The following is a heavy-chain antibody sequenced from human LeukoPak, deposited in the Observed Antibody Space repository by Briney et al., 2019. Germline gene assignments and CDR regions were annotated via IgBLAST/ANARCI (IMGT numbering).Heavy chain of an antibody. CDR3: ATDTGHGYFES. CDR2: IRQEGNKK. D-gene: IGHD4-17*01. CDR1: GFIFSNYW. Sequence: GGSLRLSCAASGFIFSNYWMSWLRQAPGKGLEWVANIRQEGNKKNYVDSVEGRFTIYRDNVQNSVYLQMTSLRAEDTAVYYCATDTGHGYFESWGQGTLVTVS. J-gene: IGHJ4*02. V-gene: IGHV3-7*01.